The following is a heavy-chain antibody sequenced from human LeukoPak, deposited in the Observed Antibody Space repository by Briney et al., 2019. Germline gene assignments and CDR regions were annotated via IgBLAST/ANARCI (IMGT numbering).Heavy chain of an antibody. D-gene: IGHD3-22*01. V-gene: IGHV3-23*01. J-gene: IGHJ4*02. CDR1: EYTSSNYW. CDR3: AKGSYYDSSGSFYFDY. CDR2: ISGSGDNT. Sequence: GGSLRLSCRDSEYTSSNYWMSWVRQAPGKGLEWVSGISGSGDNTYYADSVKGRFTISRDNSKNTLYVQVNSLGTEDTAPYYCAKGSYYDSSGSFYFDYWGQGTLVTVSS.